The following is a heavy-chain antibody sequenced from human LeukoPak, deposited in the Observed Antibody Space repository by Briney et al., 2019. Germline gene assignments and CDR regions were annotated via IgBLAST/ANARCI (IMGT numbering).Heavy chain of an antibody. D-gene: IGHD3-10*02. CDR2: IRYDGSNK. Sequence: GRSLRLSCTASGFNFGIYGMHWVRQAPGKGLEWVAFIRYDGSNKYYADSVKGRFTISRDNSKNTLYLQMNSLRAEDTAVYYCAKDQRITMYHDAFDIWGQGTMVTVSS. J-gene: IGHJ3*02. CDR3: AKDQRITMYHDAFDI. V-gene: IGHV3-30*02. CDR1: GFNFGIYG.